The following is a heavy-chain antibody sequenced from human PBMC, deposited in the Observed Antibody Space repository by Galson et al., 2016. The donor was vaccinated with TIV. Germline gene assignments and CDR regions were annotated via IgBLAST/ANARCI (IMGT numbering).Heavy chain of an antibody. D-gene: IGHD3-22*01. Sequence: SLRLSCAASGFTFSSYAMSWVRQAPGKGLEWVAVIWYDGSNKYYADSVKGRFTISRDNSKNTPDLQMNSLRAEDTAVYYCARSPSRGYYWSIDYWGQGTLVTVSS. CDR3: ARSPSRGYYWSIDY. V-gene: IGHV3-33*08. CDR1: GFTFSSYA. J-gene: IGHJ4*02. CDR2: IWYDGSNK.